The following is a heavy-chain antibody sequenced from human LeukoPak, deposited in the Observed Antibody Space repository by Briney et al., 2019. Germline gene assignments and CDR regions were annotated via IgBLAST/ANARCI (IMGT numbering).Heavy chain of an antibody. J-gene: IGHJ4*02. CDR1: GFTFSSYA. CDR3: AKDLVDDILTGYYSASGRFDY. D-gene: IGHD3-9*01. Sequence: PGGSLRLTCAASGFTFSSYAMSWVRQAPGKGLEWVSAISGSDGSTYYADSVKGRFTISRDNSKNTLYLQMNSLRAEDTAVYYCAKDLVDDILTGYYSASGRFDYWGQGTLVTVSS. CDR2: ISGSDGST. V-gene: IGHV3-23*01.